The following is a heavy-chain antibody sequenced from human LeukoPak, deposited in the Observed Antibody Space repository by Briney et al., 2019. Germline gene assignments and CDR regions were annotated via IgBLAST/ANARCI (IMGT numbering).Heavy chain of an antibody. V-gene: IGHV4-59*01. D-gene: IGHD3-3*01. CDR1: GGSISSYY. J-gene: IGHJ5*02. CDR2: IYYSGST. Sequence: NPSETLSLTCTVSGGSISSYYWSWLRQPPGKGLEWIGYIYYSGSTSYNPSLKSRVTISVDTSKNQFSLQLSSVTAADTAVYYCARAGYDFWSGYGNLNWFDHWGQGTLVTVSS. CDR3: ARAGYDFWSGYGNLNWFDH.